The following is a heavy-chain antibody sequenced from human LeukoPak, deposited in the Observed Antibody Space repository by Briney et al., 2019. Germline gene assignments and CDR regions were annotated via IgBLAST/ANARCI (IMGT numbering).Heavy chain of an antibody. Sequence: SQVLSLTCTVSGGSISSGDYYWGWIRQPPGKGLEWIVYIYYSGSTYYNPSLKSRVTISVDTSKNQFSLKLSSVTTADTAVYYCAREGSSGSFDYWGQGTLVTVSS. D-gene: IGHD3-10*01. CDR2: IYYSGST. J-gene: IGHJ4*02. V-gene: IGHV4-30-4*01. CDR3: AREGSSGSFDY. CDR1: GGSISSGDYY.